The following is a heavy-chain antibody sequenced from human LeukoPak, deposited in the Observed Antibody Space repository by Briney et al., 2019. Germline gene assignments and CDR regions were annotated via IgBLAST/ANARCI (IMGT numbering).Heavy chain of an antibody. CDR3: ARVHGVYYYYMDV. Sequence: ASVKVSCKASGYTFTGYYIHWVRQAPGQGLEWMGWINPNSGGTNYAQKFQGRVTMTRDTSISTAYMELSRLRSDDTAVYYCARVHGVYYYYMDVWGKGTTVTVSS. D-gene: IGHD4-17*01. J-gene: IGHJ6*03. V-gene: IGHV1-2*02. CDR2: INPNSGGT. CDR1: GYTFTGYY.